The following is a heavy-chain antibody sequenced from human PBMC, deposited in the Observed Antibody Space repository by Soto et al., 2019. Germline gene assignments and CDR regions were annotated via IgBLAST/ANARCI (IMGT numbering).Heavy chain of an antibody. CDR3: AIDIPQDIVVENPHPNWFDP. CDR1: GYTLTELS. D-gene: IGHD2-15*01. CDR2: FDPEDGET. J-gene: IGHJ5*02. V-gene: IGHV1-24*01. Sequence: ASVKVSCKVSGYTLTELSMHWVRQAPGKGLEWMGGFDPEDGETIYAQKFQGRVTMTKDTSTNTAYMELRSLRSEDTAVYYRAIDIPQDIVVENPHPNWFDPWGQGTLVTVSS.